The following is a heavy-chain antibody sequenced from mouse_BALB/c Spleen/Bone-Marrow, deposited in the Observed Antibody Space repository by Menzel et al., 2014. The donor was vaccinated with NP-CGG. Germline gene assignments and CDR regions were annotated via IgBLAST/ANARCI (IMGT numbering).Heavy chain of an antibody. CDR2: IDPANGNT. D-gene: IGHD1-1*01. V-gene: IGHV14-3*02. CDR3: ASYYYGRYFDV. CDR1: GFNIKDTY. J-gene: IGHJ1*01. Sequence: EVQLQQSGAELVKPGASVKLSCTASGFNIKDTYMHWVKQRPEQGLEWIGRIDPANGNTKYDPKFQGKATITADTSSNTAYLQLSSLTSEDTAVYYCASYYYGRYFDVWGAGTTVTVSP.